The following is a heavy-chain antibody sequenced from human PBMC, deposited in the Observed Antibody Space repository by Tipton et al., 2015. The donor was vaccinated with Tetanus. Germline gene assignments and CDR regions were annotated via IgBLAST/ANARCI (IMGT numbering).Heavy chain of an antibody. CDR2: IYYSGIT. CDR3: ARDYGAPDYYDGMDV. Sequence: TLSLSCAVSGGSIGSYYWTWIRQPPGKGLEWIGHIYYSGITDYNPSLKSRVSISVDTTKNQFSLKLRSVTAADTAVYYCARDYGAPDYYDGMDVWGRGTTVTVSS. J-gene: IGHJ6*02. V-gene: IGHV4-59*01. CDR1: GGSIGSYY. D-gene: IGHD4-17*01.